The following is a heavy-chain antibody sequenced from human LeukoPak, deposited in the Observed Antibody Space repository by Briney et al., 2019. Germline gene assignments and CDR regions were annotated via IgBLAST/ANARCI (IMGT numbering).Heavy chain of an antibody. Sequence: GGSLRLSSTASGFTFSSHAMTWVRQAAAKGLQWVSSITGSGSGAYYADSVKGRVTISRDNSKNTLFLQMDSLRAEDTAMYYCAKVRGDHAHLQDDFDYWGQGTLVTVSS. CDR3: AKVRGDHAHLQDDFDY. CDR1: GFTFSSHA. CDR2: ITGSGSGA. V-gene: IGHV3-23*01. J-gene: IGHJ4*02. D-gene: IGHD2-21*02.